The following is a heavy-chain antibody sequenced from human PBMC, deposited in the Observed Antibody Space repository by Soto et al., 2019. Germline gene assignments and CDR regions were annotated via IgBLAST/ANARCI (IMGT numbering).Heavy chain of an antibody. Sequence: EVQLLESGGGLVQPGGSLRLSCAASGFPFSSRAMSWVRQAPGKGLEWVSAISGSGTITYYADSVKGRFTISRDTSKNTLDLQTNSLRADDTAVYYCAEWARYCSGADCRAWGQGTLVTVSS. J-gene: IGHJ5*02. D-gene: IGHD2-15*01. CDR3: AEWARYCSGADCRA. V-gene: IGHV3-23*01. CDR2: ISGSGTIT. CDR1: GFPFSSRA.